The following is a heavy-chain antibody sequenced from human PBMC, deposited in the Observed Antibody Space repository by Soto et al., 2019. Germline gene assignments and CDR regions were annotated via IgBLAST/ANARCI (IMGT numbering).Heavy chain of an antibody. CDR1: GYTFTSYD. V-gene: IGHV1-8*01. CDR2: MNPNTGNT. J-gene: IGHJ4*02. D-gene: IGHD1-20*01. CDR3: AREITGKFPN. Sequence: QVQLVQSGAEVKKPGASVKVSCKASGYTFTSYDINWVRQATGQGLEWMGWMNPNTGNTGYAQKFQGRVTLTANTSISPAYLELRSLRSEDTAVYYCAREITGKFPNWGQGTLVSVSS.